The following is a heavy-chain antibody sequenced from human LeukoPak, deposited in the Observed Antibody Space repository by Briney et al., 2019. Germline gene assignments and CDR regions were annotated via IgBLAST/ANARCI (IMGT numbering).Heavy chain of an antibody. V-gene: IGHV4-59*12. J-gene: IGHJ6*03. CDR3: ARLGGSYPFYYYYYYMDV. Sequence: SETLSLTCTVSGGSISSYYWSWIRQPPGKGLEWIGYIYYSGSTNYNPSLKSRVTISVDTSKNQFSLKLSSVTAADTAVYYCARLGGSYPFYYYYYYMDVWGKGTTVTVSS. CDR2: IYYSGST. CDR1: GGSISSYY. D-gene: IGHD1-26*01.